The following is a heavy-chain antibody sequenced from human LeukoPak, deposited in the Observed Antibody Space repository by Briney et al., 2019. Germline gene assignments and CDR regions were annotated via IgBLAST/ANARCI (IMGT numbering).Heavy chain of an antibody. V-gene: IGHV4-4*07. CDR3: ARDCHSSSWYGVRWFDP. CDR2: IHRDGST. CDR1: GGSISSYY. J-gene: IGHJ5*02. D-gene: IGHD6-13*01. Sequence: SETLSLTCTVSGGSISSYYWSWIRQPAGKGLEWIGEIHRDGSTNYNPSLKSRATISVDTSTNQFSLKLSSVTAADTAVYYCARDCHSSSWYGVRWFDPWGQGTLVTVSS.